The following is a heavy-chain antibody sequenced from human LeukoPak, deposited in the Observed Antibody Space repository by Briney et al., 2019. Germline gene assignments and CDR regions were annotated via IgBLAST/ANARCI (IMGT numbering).Heavy chain of an antibody. CDR1: GFTFSDYY. Sequence: GGSLKLSCAASGFTFSDYYMTWVRHAPGKGLEWVAAISGSGGSTYYADSVKGRFTISRDNSRNTLYLQMNSLRAEDTAVYYCAKDGRGRQWLVHRDIWGQGTVVTVSS. J-gene: IGHJ3*02. V-gene: IGHV3-23*01. CDR3: AKDGRGRQWLVHRDI. CDR2: ISGSGGST. D-gene: IGHD6-19*01.